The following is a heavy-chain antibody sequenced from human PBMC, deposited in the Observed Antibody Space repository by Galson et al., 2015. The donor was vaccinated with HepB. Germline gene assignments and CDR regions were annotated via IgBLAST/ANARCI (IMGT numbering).Heavy chain of an antibody. CDR2: ISYDGSNK. CDR1: GFTFSSYA. V-gene: IGHV3-30*04. D-gene: IGHD1-26*01. J-gene: IGHJ3*02. CDR3: ARALSGSYYMALGGGAFDI. Sequence: SLRLSCAASGFTFSSYAMHWVRPAPGKGLEWVAVISYDGSNKYYADSVKGRFTISRDNSKNTLKLQMNSLRAEDTAVYYCARALSGSYYMALGGGAFDIWGQGTMVTVSS.